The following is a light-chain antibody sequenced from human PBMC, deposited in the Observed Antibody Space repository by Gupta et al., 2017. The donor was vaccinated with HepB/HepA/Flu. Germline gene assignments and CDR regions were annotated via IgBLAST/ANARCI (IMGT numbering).Light chain of an antibody. V-gene: IGLV2-8*01. CDR2: EVS. CDR1: SRDVGGYNY. Sequence: QSALTQPPSASGSPGQSVTIYCTGTSRDVGGYNYVSWYQQQPSKAPKLMIYEVSKRPAGVPDRFSGSRAGNTASLTVCGLQAEDEADYYCSSYAGSNKEVFGGGTKLTVL. J-gene: IGLJ2*01. CDR3: SSYAGSNKEV.